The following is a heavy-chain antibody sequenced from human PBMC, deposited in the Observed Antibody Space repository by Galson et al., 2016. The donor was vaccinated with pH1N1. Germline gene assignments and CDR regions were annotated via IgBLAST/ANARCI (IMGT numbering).Heavy chain of an antibody. CDR1: GFTFDDYA. D-gene: IGHD5-18*01. CDR3: AKVTGYLYGYVDY. CDR2: ISWNSGSI. Sequence: SLRLSCAASGFTFDDYAMHWVRQAPGKGLEWVSGISWNSGSIGYADSVKGRFTISRDNAKNSLYLQMNSLRAEDTALYYCAKVTGYLYGYVDYWGQGTRVTVSS. V-gene: IGHV3-9*01. J-gene: IGHJ4*02.